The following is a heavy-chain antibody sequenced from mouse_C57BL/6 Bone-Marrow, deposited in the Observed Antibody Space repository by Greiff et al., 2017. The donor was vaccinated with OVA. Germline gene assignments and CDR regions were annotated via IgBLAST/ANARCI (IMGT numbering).Heavy chain of an antibody. V-gene: IGHV1-72*01. CDR2: IDPNSGGT. Sequence: VQLQQPGAELVKPGASVKLSCKASGYTFTSYWMHWVKQRPGRGLEWIGRIDPNSGGTKYNEKFKSKATLTVDKPSSTAYMQLSSLTSEASAVYYGASGGVIYYILYYYSMDYWGQGTSVTVSS. CDR3: ASGGVIYYILYYYSMDY. D-gene: IGHD2-1*01. CDR1: GYTFTSYW. J-gene: IGHJ4*01.